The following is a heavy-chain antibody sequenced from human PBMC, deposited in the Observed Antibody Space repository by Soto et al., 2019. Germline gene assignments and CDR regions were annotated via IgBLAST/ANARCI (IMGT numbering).Heavy chain of an antibody. J-gene: IGHJ4*02. D-gene: IGHD1-26*01. CDR1: GFTFNNYA. CDR2: IGASGAGT. V-gene: IGHV3-23*01. CDR3: ALRKTGSYFDY. Sequence: PGGSLRLSCAGSGFTFNNYAMSWVRQAPGTGLEWVSGIGASGAGTYYADSVMGRFTISRDNSKNTLHLQMNSLRAEDTAVYYCALRKTGSYFDYWGQGTLVTSPQ.